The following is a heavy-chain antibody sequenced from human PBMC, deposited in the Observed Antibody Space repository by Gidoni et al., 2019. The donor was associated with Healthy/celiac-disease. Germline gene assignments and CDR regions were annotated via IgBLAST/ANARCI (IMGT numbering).Heavy chain of an antibody. CDR3: ARDKEDYDILTGPPMDV. Sequence: EVQLVESGGGLVKPGGSLRLSCAASGFTFSSYSMNWVRQAPGKGLEWVSSISSSSSYIYYADSVKGRFTISRDNAKNSLYLQMNSLRAEDTAVYYCARDKEDYDILTGPPMDVWGQGTTVTVSS. J-gene: IGHJ6*02. D-gene: IGHD3-9*01. V-gene: IGHV3-21*01. CDR2: ISSSSSYI. CDR1: GFTFSSYS.